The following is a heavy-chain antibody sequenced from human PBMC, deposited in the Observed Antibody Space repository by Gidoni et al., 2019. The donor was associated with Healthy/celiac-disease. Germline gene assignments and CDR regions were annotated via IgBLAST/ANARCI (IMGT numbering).Heavy chain of an antibody. CDR2: ISWDGGST. V-gene: IGHV3-43*01. J-gene: IGHJ4*02. Sequence: EVQLVESVGVVVQPGGSLSLSCAASGSTFVDYTMHWVRQAPGKGLEWVSLISWDGGSTYYADSVKGRFTISRDNSKNSLYLQMNSLRTEDTALYYCAKDNIAVAGTRDYYFDYWGQGTLVTVSS. CDR1: GSTFVDYT. CDR3: AKDNIAVAGTRDYYFDY. D-gene: IGHD6-19*01.